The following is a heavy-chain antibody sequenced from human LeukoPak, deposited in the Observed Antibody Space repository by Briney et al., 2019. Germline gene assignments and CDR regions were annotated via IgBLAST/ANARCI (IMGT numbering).Heavy chain of an antibody. CDR1: GFTFGDYA. V-gene: IGHV3-7*01. Sequence: GGSLRLSCTASGFTFGDYAMSWVRQAPGKGLEWVANIKQDGSEKYYVDSVKGRFTISRDNAKNSLYLQMNSLRAEDTAVYYCASAAGYYYYYMDVWGKGTTVTVSS. J-gene: IGHJ6*03. CDR3: ASAAGYYYYYMDV. CDR2: IKQDGSEK.